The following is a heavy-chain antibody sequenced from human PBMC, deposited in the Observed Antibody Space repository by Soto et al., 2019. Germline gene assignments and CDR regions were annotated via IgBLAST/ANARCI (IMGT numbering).Heavy chain of an antibody. V-gene: IGHV3-53*01. Sequence: PGGSLRLSCAASGFTVSSNYMSWVRQAPGKGLEWVSVIYSGGSTYYADSVKGRFTISRDNSKNTLYLQMNSLRAEDTAVYYCARDYQKYYYDSSGYYYYYYGMDVWGQGTTVTVSS. D-gene: IGHD3-22*01. CDR1: GFTVSSNY. CDR2: IYSGGST. CDR3: ARDYQKYYYDSSGYYYYYYGMDV. J-gene: IGHJ6*02.